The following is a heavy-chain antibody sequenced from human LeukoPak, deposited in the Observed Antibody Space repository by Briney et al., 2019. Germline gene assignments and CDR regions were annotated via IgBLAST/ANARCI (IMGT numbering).Heavy chain of an antibody. CDR3: AQLSRSPSFSMTTMTSFDS. J-gene: IGHJ4*02. V-gene: IGHV2-5*01. D-gene: IGHD4-17*01. Sequence: ESRPTPVNSTQTLTLIFTFSGFSLSCAVAVGWVRQPPGKALEWLALIYWNDDKHYSPSLKSRLTITKDTSKNQVVLTMTNMDPVDTATYYCAQLSRSPSFSMTTMTSFDSWGQGTLVTVSS. CDR2: IYWNDDK. CDR1: GFSLSCAVA.